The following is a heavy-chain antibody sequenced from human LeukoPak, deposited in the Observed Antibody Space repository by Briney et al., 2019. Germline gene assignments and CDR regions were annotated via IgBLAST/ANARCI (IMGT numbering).Heavy chain of an antibody. CDR3: ARSAGLRCFDY. CDR2: ISSSGGST. V-gene: IGHV3-23*01. J-gene: IGHJ4*02. CDR1: GFTFSSYA. D-gene: IGHD4-17*01. Sequence: GGSLRLSCVAPGFTFSSYAMSWVRQAPGKGLEWVSGISSSGGSTYYADSVKGRFTISRDNSKDTLYLQMDSLRAEDTAVYYCARSAGLRCFDYWGLGTLVTVSS.